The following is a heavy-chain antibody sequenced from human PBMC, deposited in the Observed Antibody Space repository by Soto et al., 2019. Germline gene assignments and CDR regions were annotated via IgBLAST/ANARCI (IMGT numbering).Heavy chain of an antibody. J-gene: IGHJ6*02. D-gene: IGHD5-18*01. CDR2: ISYDGSNK. V-gene: IGHV3-30*18. CDR3: AKDGVDTAPATYYYGMDV. CDR1: GFTFSSYG. Sequence: PGGSLRLSCAASGFTFSSYGMHWVRQAPGKGLEWVAVISYDGSNKYYADSVKGRFTISRDNSKNTLYLQMNSLRAEDTAVYYCAKDGVDTAPATYYYGMDVWGQGTTVTVSS.